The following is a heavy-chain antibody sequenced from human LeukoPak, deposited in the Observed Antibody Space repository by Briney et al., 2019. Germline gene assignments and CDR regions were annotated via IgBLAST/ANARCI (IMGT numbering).Heavy chain of an antibody. CDR3: ALLAVASDFDY. CDR1: GFPFSVYE. J-gene: IGHJ4*02. D-gene: IGHD6-19*01. V-gene: IGHV3-48*03. Sequence: VGSLRLSCAVSGFPFSVYEMNGVRQAPGKGLEWVSNICSSGSTIYYADSVKGRFSISRDNAKSSLYLQMNSLRVEDTAVYYCALLAVASDFDYWGQGALVTVSS. CDR2: ICSSGSTI.